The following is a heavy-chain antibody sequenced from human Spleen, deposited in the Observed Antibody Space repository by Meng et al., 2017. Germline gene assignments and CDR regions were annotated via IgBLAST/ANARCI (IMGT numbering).Heavy chain of an antibody. J-gene: IGHJ4*02. Sequence: ASVMVFCKVSGYTLTELSMHWVRQAPGKGLGWMGGFDPEDGETIYAQKFQGRVTMTEDTSTDTAYMEQSSLISEDKAVYYYLGHWRDYWGQGTLVTVSS. CDR3: LGHWRDY. CDR1: GYTLTELS. D-gene: IGHD1-1*01. CDR2: FDPEDGET. V-gene: IGHV1-24*01.